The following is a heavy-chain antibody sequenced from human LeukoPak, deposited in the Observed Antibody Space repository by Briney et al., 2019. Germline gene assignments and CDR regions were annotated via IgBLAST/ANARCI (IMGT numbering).Heavy chain of an antibody. CDR3: AKDGHPSEHYGDYGWDFDY. V-gene: IGHV3-7*01. CDR1: GFTFSSYW. D-gene: IGHD4-17*01. Sequence: GGSLRLSCAASGFTFSSYWMSWVRQAPGKGLEWVANIKQDGSEKYYVDSVKGRFTISRDNAKNSLYLQMNSLRAEDTAVYYCAKDGHPSEHYGDYGWDFDYWGQGTLVTVSS. J-gene: IGHJ4*02. CDR2: IKQDGSEK.